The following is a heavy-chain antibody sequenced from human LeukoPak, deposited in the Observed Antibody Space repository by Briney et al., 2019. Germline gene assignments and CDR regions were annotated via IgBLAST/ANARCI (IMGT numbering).Heavy chain of an antibody. CDR2: ISGGGGSK. Sequence: GGSLRLSCAGSGFTFDHYAMHWVRQAPGQGLEWVSLISGGGGSKYYADSVKGRFTISRDNSKNSLYLQMNSLRIEDTALYYCAKEISASGTIGNWFYPWDQGPVVTVFS. V-gene: IGHV3-43*02. CDR3: AKEISASGTIGNWFYP. CDR1: GFTFDHYA. J-gene: IGHJ5*02. D-gene: IGHD3-10*01.